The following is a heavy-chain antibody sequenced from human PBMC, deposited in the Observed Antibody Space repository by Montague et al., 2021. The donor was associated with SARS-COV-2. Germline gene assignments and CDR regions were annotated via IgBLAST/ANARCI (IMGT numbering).Heavy chain of an antibody. V-gene: IGHV4-61*02. J-gene: IGHJ4*02. CDR3: ARDIAVAGLFDY. Sequence: TLSLTCTVSGGSISSGSYYWSWIRQPAGKGLEWTGRISISGSTXYNPSLKSRVTISVDTSKNQFSLKLSSVTAADTAVYYCARDIAVAGLFDYWGQGTLVTVSS. D-gene: IGHD6-19*01. CDR1: GGSISSGSYY. CDR2: ISISGST.